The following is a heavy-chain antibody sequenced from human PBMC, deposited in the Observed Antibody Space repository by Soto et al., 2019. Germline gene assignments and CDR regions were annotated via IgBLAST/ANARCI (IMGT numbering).Heavy chain of an antibody. Sequence: GGSLRLSCAASGFTFSSYAMHWVRQAPGKGLEWVAVISYDGSNKYYADSVKGRFTISRDNSKNSLYLQMNSLRAEDTAVYYCARLMDIVVVAAAIDYWGQGTLVTVSS. CDR1: GFTFSSYA. J-gene: IGHJ4*02. CDR2: ISYDGSNK. V-gene: IGHV3-30-3*01. D-gene: IGHD2-15*01. CDR3: ARLMDIVVVAAAIDY.